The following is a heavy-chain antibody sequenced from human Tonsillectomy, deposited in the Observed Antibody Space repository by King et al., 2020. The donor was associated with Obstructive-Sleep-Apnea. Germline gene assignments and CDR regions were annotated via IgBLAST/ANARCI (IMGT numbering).Heavy chain of an antibody. D-gene: IGHD6-6*01. CDR1: GYTFTTYW. CDR2: IYPGDSDT. Sequence: QLVQSGPEAKKPGESLKISCKASGYTFTTYWIGWVRQKPGKGLEWMGIIYPGDSDTRYGPSFQGHVTISADKSISTAFLQWSSLTASDSAMYYCARHPALGNNLVPFDTWGQGTLVTVSS. V-gene: IGHV5-51*01. CDR3: ARHPALGNNLVPFDT. J-gene: IGHJ4*02.